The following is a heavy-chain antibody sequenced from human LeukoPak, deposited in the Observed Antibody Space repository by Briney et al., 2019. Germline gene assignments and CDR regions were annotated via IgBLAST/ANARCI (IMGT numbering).Heavy chain of an antibody. CDR2: INQSGST. CDR3: ARCASGGWFFDS. J-gene: IGHJ4*02. Sequence: SETLSLTCAVSGGSFNGYSWNWIRQPPGKGLEWIGEINQSGSTNYSPSLKSRVTISIDTSKSQFSVKVNSVTAADTAVYYCARCASGGWFFDSWGQGALVTVSS. D-gene: IGHD6-19*01. CDR1: GGSFNGYS. V-gene: IGHV4-34*01.